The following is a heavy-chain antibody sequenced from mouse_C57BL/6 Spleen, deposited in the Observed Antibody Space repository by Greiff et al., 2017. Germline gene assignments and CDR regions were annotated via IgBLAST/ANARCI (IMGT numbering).Heavy chain of an antibody. V-gene: IGHV5-6*01. J-gene: IGHJ4*01. CDR2: ISSGGSYT. Sequence: EVQLQESGGDLVKPGGSLKLSCGASGFTFSSYGMSWVRQTPDKRLEWVATISSGGSYTYYPDSVKGRFTISRDNAKNTLYLQMSSLKSEDTAMYYCASLKLGRNYAMDYWGQGTSVTVSS. D-gene: IGHD4-1*01. CDR3: ASLKLGRNYAMDY. CDR1: GFTFSSYG.